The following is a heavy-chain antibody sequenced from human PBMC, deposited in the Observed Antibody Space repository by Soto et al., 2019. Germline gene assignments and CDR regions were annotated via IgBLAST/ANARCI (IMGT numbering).Heavy chain of an antibody. V-gene: IGHV3-7*05. D-gene: IGHD1-26*01. J-gene: IGHJ3*02. CDR1: GFTFSDYW. CDR3: ARDVSPGSGPYYDAFDI. CDR2: IRKDESKK. Sequence: EVQLVESGGGLVQPGESLRLSCSASGFTFSDYWMTWVRQAPGQGLEWVANIRKDESKKSYLDSVRGRFTVSRDNARNLLSLQMDCLRAEDTAIYYCARDVSPGSGPYYDAFDIWGQGTMVTVSS.